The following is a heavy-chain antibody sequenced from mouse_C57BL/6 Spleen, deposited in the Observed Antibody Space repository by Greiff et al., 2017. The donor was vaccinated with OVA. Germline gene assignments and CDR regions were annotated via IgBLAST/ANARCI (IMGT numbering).Heavy chain of an antibody. Sequence: VKLVESGAELVRPGASVTLSCKASGYTFTDYEMHWVKQTPVHGLEWIGAIDPETGGTAYNQKFKGKAILTADKSSSTAYMELRSLTSEDSAVYYCQYDARSWGQGTTLTVSS. J-gene: IGHJ2*01. V-gene: IGHV1-15*01. D-gene: IGHD2-14*01. CDR2: IDPETGGT. CDR1: GYTFTDYE. CDR3: QYDARS.